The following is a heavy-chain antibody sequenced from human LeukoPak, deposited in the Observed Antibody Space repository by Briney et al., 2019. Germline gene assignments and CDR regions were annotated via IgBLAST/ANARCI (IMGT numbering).Heavy chain of an antibody. V-gene: IGHV3-74*01. D-gene: IGHD6-19*01. Sequence: PGGSLRLSCAASGFTFSTYWIHWVRQAPGKGLVWVASINNGGSTKSYADSVRRRFTISRDNNKNTLYLQMNSLRVDDTAVYYCAREPLQWLPYRFDFWGQGTLVAVSS. CDR2: INNGGSTK. CDR1: GFTFSTYW. J-gene: IGHJ4*02. CDR3: AREPLQWLPYRFDF.